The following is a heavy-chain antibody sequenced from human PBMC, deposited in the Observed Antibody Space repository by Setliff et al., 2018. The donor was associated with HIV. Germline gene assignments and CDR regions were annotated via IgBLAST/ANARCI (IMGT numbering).Heavy chain of an antibody. Sequence: PSETLSLTCSVSGGSISSYYWSWIRQPPGKGLEWIGYIYYSGSTNYNPSLESGVTISVDTSKNQFSLKLSSVTAADTAMYYCARHWGYSYGIDYWGQGIPVTVSS. V-gene: IGHV4-59*08. CDR2: IYYSGST. CDR3: ARHWGYSYGIDY. J-gene: IGHJ4*02. D-gene: IGHD5-18*01. CDR1: GGSISSYY.